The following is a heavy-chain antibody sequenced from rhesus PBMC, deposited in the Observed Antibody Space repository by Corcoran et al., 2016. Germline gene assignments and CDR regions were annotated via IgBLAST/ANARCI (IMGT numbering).Heavy chain of an antibody. V-gene: IGHV3S18*01. Sequence: EVQLVESGGGLAKPGGSLRLSCAASGSSFSDYYMYWVRSAPGKGLEWVSGISYTEGSAYYADSVKGRFTISRENAKNTLYIQIDSLRAQGTAVYYCARVRGYSGYGFFDYWGQGVLVTVSS. CDR2: ISYTEGSA. CDR3: ARVRGYSGYGFFDY. D-gene: IGHD5-42*01. CDR1: GSSFSDYY. J-gene: IGHJ4*01.